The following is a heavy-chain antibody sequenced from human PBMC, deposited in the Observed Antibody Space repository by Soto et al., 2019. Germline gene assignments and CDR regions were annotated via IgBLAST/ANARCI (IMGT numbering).Heavy chain of an antibody. CDR1: GFTFGSYG. Sequence: GGSLRLSCAASGFTFGSYGMHWVRQAPGKGLEWVAVISYDGSNKYYADSVKGRFTISRDNSKNTLYLQMNSLRAEDTAVYYYAKDRYYYDSSGLLPFWGQGTLITVSS. J-gene: IGHJ4*02. CDR2: ISYDGSNK. D-gene: IGHD3-22*01. V-gene: IGHV3-30*18. CDR3: AKDRYYYDSSGLLPF.